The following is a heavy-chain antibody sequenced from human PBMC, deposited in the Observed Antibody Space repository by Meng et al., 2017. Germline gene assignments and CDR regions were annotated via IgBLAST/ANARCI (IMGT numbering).Heavy chain of an antibody. D-gene: IGHD1-26*01. CDR2: IIPILGIA. V-gene: IGHV1-69*02. CDR1: GGTFSSYT. CDR3: ARSGIVGATTSYYYGMDV. Sequence: SVKVSCKASGGTFSSYTISWVRQAPGQGLEWMGRIIPILGIANYAQKFQGRVTITTDESTSTAYMELSSLRSEDTAVYYCARSGIVGATTSYYYGMDVWGQGTTVTVSS. J-gene: IGHJ6*02.